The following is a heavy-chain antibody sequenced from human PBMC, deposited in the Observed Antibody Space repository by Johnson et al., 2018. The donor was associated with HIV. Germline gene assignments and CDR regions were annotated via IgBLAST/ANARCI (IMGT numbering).Heavy chain of an antibody. CDR1: GFTFSDYY. D-gene: IGHD7-27*01. CDR3: AKDLGTGDDAFDI. CDR2: ISSSGNSM. Sequence: QVQLVESGGGVVQPGRSLRLSCAASGFTFSDYYMSWIRQAPGKGLEWVSYISSSGNSMYYADSVRGLTISRDNSKNTLYLQLSSLRSEDTAGYYCAKDLGTGDDAFDIWGQGTMVTVSS. J-gene: IGHJ3*02. V-gene: IGHV3-11*04.